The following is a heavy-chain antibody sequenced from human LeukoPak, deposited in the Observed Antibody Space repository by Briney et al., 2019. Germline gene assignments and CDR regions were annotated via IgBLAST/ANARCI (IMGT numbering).Heavy chain of an antibody. D-gene: IGHD3-10*01. CDR1: GFTFSSYW. CDR2: INSDGSST. CDR3: ARVGVGDRRQWFYYGSGSYYNGGPYYMDV. J-gene: IGHJ6*03. Sequence: GGSLRLSCAASGFTFSSYWMHWVRQAPGKGLVWVSRINSDGSSTSYADSVKGRFTISRDNAKNTLYLQMNSLRAEDTAVYYCARVGVGDRRQWFYYGSGSYYNGGPYYMDVWGKGTTVTVSS. V-gene: IGHV3-74*01.